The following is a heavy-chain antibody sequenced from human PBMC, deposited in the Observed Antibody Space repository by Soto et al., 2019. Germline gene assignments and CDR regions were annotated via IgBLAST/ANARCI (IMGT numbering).Heavy chain of an antibody. Sequence: PSETLSLPCDVSGGSISHRSYYWGWIRQPPGKGLEWVGGMYVARRTHSTPSPRRRVTISVDTSKNQFSLTLTPVTAADTALYYCAAISGRGRDECYCDCWGQGTLVTGS. V-gene: IGHV4-39*01. D-gene: IGHD3-16*01. CDR3: AAISGRGRDECYCDC. CDR1: GGSISHRSYY. CDR2: MYVARRT. J-gene: IGHJ4*02.